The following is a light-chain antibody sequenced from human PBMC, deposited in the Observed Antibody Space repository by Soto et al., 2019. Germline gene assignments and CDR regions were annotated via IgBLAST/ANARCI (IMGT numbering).Light chain of an antibody. CDR3: GTWDSDLNAGV. CDR2: EDH. Sequence: QSVLTQSPSVSAAPGQKVTISCSGGSSNIGKNYVSWYQHLPGSAPKHLIYEDHERPSGIPDRCSGSKSATSATLDITGLQTGAEGDYYCGTWDSDLNAGVFGGGTKLTVL. J-gene: IGLJ2*01. CDR1: SSNIGKNY. V-gene: IGLV1-51*02.